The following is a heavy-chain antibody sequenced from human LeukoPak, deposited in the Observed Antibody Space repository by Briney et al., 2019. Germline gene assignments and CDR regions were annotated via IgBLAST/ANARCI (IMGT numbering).Heavy chain of an antibody. CDR2: IRYDGSNK. D-gene: IGHD6-13*01. J-gene: IGHJ4*02. V-gene: IGHV3-30*02. CDR3: AKDLDLVREILGY. CDR1: GFTFSSYG. Sequence: GGSLRLSRAASGFTFSSYGMHWVRQAPGKGLEWVAFIRYDGSNKYYADSVKGRFTISRDNSKNTLYLQMNSLRAEDTAVYYCAKDLDLVREILGYWGQGTLVTVSS.